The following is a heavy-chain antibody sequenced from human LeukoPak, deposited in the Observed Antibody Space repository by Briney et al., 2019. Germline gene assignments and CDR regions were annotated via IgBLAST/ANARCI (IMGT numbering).Heavy chain of an antibody. D-gene: IGHD3-22*01. V-gene: IGHV3-48*03. CDR1: GFTFSSYE. CDR3: ARDPHYYDSSGYYYGAFDI. Sequence: PGGSLRLSCAASGFTFSSYEMNWVRQAPGKGLEWVSYISSSGSTIYYADSVKGRFTISRDNAKNSLYLPMNSLRAEDTAVYYCARDPHYYDSSGYYYGAFDIWGQGTMVTVSS. J-gene: IGHJ3*02. CDR2: ISSSGSTI.